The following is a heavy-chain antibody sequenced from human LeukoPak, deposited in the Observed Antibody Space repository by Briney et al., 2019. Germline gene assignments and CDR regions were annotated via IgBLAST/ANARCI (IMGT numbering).Heavy chain of an antibody. CDR1: GGSVSSGSYY. CDR3: ARGFYYTGMDV. V-gene: IGHV4-61*01. Sequence: SETLSLTCTVSGGSVSSGSYYWSWIRQPPGKGLEWIGYIYYSGSTNYNPSLKSRVTISVDTSKNQFSLKLNSVTPEDTAVYYCARGFYYTGMDVWGQGTTVTVSS. J-gene: IGHJ6*02. CDR2: IYYSGST. D-gene: IGHD3-10*01.